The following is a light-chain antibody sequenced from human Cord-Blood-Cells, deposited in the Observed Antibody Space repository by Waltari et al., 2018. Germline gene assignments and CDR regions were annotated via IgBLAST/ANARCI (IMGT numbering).Light chain of an antibody. Sequence: QSALPQPPSVSGSPGHSVTISCTGTSSDVGSYIRVPPYQPPPATAPNLMIYEVSNPPSGVPYRFSGSKSGNTASLTISGLQAEDEADYYCSSYTSSSTWVIGGGTKLTVL. CDR2: EVS. CDR3: SSYTSSSTWV. J-gene: IGLJ3*02. V-gene: IGLV2-18*02. CDR1: SSDVGSYIR.